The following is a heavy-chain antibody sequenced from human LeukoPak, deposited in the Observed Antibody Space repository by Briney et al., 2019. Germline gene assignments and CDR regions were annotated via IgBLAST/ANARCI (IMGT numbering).Heavy chain of an antibody. CDR1: GESFSGYY. Sequence: SETLSLTCAVYGESFSGYYWSWIRQPPGKGLEWIGEINHSGSTNYNPSLKSRVTISVDTSKNQFSLKLNSVTAADTAVYYCARSLAVAGTLYYYYYGMDVWGQGTTVTVSS. CDR2: INHSGST. D-gene: IGHD6-19*01. J-gene: IGHJ6*02. V-gene: IGHV4-34*01. CDR3: ARSLAVAGTLYYYYYGMDV.